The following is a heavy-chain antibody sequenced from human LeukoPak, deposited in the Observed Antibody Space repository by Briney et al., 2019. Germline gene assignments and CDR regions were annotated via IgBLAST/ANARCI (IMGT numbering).Heavy chain of an antibody. D-gene: IGHD2-21*01. V-gene: IGHV3-30-3*01. Sequence: GGSLRLSCAASGFTFSSYAMHWVRQAPGKGLEWVAVISYDGSNKYYADSVKGRFTISRDNSKNTLYLQMNSLRAEDTAVYYCTRDAIYCGGDCYLFDPWGQGTLVTVSS. J-gene: IGHJ5*02. CDR1: GFTFSSYA. CDR3: TRDAIYCGGDCYLFDP. CDR2: ISYDGSNK.